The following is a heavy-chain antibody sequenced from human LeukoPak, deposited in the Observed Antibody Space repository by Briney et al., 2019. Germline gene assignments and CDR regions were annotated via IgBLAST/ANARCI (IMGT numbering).Heavy chain of an antibody. J-gene: IGHJ5*02. CDR1: GYTLTELS. CDR3: ATAFQWELPGDWFDP. CDR2: FDPEDGET. D-gene: IGHD1-26*01. Sequence: ASVKVSCKVSGYTLTELSMHWVRQAPGKGLEWMGGFDPEDGETIYAQKFQGRVTMTEDTSTDTAYMELSSLRSKDTAVYYCATAFQWELPGDWFDPWGQGTLVTDSS. V-gene: IGHV1-24*01.